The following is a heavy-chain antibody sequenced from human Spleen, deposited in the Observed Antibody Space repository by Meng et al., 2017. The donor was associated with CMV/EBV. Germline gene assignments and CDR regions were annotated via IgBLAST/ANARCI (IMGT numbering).Heavy chain of an antibody. CDR2: ISGSGGST. CDR3: AKSSGWHRGDWFDP. CDR1: GFTFSSYA. V-gene: IGHV3-23*01. Sequence: SGFTFSSYAMSWVRQAPGKGLEWVSAISGSGGSTYYADSVKGRFTISRDNSKNTLYLQMNSLRAEDTAVYYCAKSSGWHRGDWFDPWGQGTLVTVSS. J-gene: IGHJ5*02. D-gene: IGHD6-19*01.